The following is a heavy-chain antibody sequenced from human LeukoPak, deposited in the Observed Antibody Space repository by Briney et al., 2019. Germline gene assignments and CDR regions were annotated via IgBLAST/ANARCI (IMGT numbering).Heavy chain of an antibody. Sequence: PGGSLRLPCAASGFTFSSYAMHWVRQAPGKGLEWVAVISYDGSNKYYADSVKGRFTISRDNSKNTLYLQMNSLRAEDTAVYYCARGNFTNYYDSSGYSETFDYWGQGTLVTVSS. CDR1: GFTFSSYA. J-gene: IGHJ4*02. CDR2: ISYDGSNK. CDR3: ARGNFTNYYDSSGYSETFDY. D-gene: IGHD3-22*01. V-gene: IGHV3-30*01.